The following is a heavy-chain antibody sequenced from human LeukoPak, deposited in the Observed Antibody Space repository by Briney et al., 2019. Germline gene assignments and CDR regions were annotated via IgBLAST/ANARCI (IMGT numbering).Heavy chain of an antibody. Sequence: SETLSLTCTVSGGSISSSSYYWGWLRQPPGKGLEWIGSIYYSGSTYYNPSLKSRVTISVDTSKNQFSLKLSSVTAADTAVYYCARCEVVPAAILWGQGTLVTVSS. CDR3: ARCEVVPAAIL. D-gene: IGHD2-2*01. CDR2: IYYSGST. CDR1: GGSISSSSYY. V-gene: IGHV4-39*01. J-gene: IGHJ4*02.